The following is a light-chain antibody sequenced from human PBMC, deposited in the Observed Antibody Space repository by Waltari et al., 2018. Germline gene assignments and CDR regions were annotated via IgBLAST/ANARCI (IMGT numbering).Light chain of an antibody. CDR2: EVS. CDR1: SRDVWTYNL. CDR3: CSYSRSTTFVI. V-gene: IGLV2-23*02. J-gene: IGLJ2*01. Sequence: QSALTQPASVSGSPGQSITLSCTGPSRDVWTYNLVSWYQQHPGKAPKLLISEVSERPSGVSDRFSASKSADTASLTISGLQAEDEADYYCCSYSRSTTFVIFGGGTKLTVL.